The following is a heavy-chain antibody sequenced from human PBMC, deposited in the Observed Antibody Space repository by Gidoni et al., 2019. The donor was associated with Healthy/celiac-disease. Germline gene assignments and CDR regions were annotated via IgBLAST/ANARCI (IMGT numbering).Heavy chain of an antibody. D-gene: IGHD3-22*01. V-gene: IGHV4-59*01. Sequence: QVQLQESGPGLVKPSETLSLTCTVSGGSISSYYWSWIRQPPGKGLEWIGYIYYSGSTNYNPSLKSRVTISVDTFKNQFSLKLSSVTAADTAVYYCARDGHYYDSSGYYGFDYWGQGTLVTVSS. CDR1: GGSISSYY. CDR2: IYYSGST. J-gene: IGHJ4*02. CDR3: ARDGHYYDSSGYYGFDY.